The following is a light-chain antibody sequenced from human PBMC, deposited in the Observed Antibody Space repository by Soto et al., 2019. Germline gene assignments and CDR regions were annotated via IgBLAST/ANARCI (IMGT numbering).Light chain of an antibody. V-gene: IGKV1-5*03. CDR3: QYYNDYCWT. CDR1: QSISSW. Sequence: DILLTQSPCTLSASVGDRVTLTCRASQSISSWLAWYQQKPGQAPNFLIYKTSNFESGVPSRFGGGGSGTEFTTTSSSLQPDDFETYCCQYYNDYCWTFGQGTKVEIK. J-gene: IGKJ1*01. CDR2: KTS.